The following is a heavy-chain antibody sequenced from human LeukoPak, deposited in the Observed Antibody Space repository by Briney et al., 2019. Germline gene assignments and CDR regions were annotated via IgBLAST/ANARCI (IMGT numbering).Heavy chain of an antibody. Sequence: GRSLRLSCAASGFTFSSYGMHWVRQAPGKGLEWVSSITGSSNYIYYRDSVKGRFTISRDNAKNSLYLQMNSLRAEDTAVYYCARSRYRGYCSGGSCNYYYYYGMDVWGQGTTVTVSS. CDR1: GFTFSSYG. CDR3: ARSRYRGYCSGGSCNYYYYYGMDV. CDR2: ITGSSNYI. D-gene: IGHD2-15*01. V-gene: IGHV3-21*01. J-gene: IGHJ6*02.